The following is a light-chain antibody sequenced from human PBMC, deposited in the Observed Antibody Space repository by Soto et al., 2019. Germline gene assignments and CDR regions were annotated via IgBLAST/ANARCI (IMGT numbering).Light chain of an antibody. CDR2: GAS. CDR1: QSVSSIY. CDR3: QQDGSSPFG. J-gene: IGKJ3*01. V-gene: IGKV3-20*01. Sequence: EIVLTQSPGTLSLSPGERATLSCRASQSVSSIYLAWYQQKPGQAPRLIIYGASSRATGIPDRFSGSGSGTDFTLTISRLEPEDFAVYYCQQDGSSPFGFGPGTKVDIK.